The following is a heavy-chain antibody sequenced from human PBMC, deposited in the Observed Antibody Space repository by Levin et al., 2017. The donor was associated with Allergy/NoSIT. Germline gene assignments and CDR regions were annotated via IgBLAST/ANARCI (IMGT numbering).Heavy chain of an antibody. V-gene: IGHV3-7*01. CDR3: AREEGWGYHYGMDV. CDR2: IKQDGSET. D-gene: IGHD3-16*02. J-gene: IGHJ6*02. Sequence: GGSLRLSCAASGFTFTSFWMTWVRQAPGKGLEWVANIKQDGSETYYVDSVKGRFTISRDNAKNSVYLQMNSLRVDDTAVYYCAREEGWGYHYGMDVWGQGTTVTVS. CDR1: GFTFTSFW.